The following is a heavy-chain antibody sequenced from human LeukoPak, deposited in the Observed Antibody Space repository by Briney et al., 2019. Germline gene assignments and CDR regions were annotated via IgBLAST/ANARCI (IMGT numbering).Heavy chain of an antibody. D-gene: IGHD2/OR15-2a*01. J-gene: IGHJ5*02. CDR1: GGSFSGYY. Sequence: SETLSLTCAVYGGSFSGYYWSWIRQPPGKGLEWIGEINHSGSTNYNPSLKSRVTISVDTSKNQFSLKLSSVTAADTAVYYCARHPFQYPFDHWGQGTVVSVSS. V-gene: IGHV4-34*01. CDR3: ARHPFQYPFDH. CDR2: INHSGST.